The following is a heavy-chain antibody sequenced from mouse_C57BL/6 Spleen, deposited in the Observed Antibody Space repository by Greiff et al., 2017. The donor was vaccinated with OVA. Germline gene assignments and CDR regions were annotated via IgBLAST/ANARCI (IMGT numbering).Heavy chain of an antibody. V-gene: IGHV1-47*01. Sequence: QVQLQQSGAKLVKPGASVKMSCKASGYTFTTYPIEWMKQNHGKSLEWIGNFHPYNDDTKYNEKFKGKATLTVEKSSSTVYLELSRLTSDDSAVYYCARSVPLYDGPPYFDYWGQGTTLTVSS. J-gene: IGHJ2*01. CDR2: FHPYNDDT. CDR1: GYTFTTYP. D-gene: IGHD2-3*01. CDR3: ARSVPLYDGPPYFDY.